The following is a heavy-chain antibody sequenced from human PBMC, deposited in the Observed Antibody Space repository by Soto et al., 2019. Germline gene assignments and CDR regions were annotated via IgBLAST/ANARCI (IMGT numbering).Heavy chain of an antibody. CDR1: GFTVSTKY. V-gene: IGHV3-66*01. Sequence: EVQLVESGGGLVQPGGSLRLSCAASGFTVSTKYMSWVRQAPGKGLEWVSVIYRGGSTFYADSVRGRFTISRDNSKNTVNLQMNSLRAEDTAVYDCARDPWAADYWGQGTLVTVSS. CDR3: ARDPWAADY. CDR2: IYRGGST. D-gene: IGHD3-16*01. J-gene: IGHJ4*02.